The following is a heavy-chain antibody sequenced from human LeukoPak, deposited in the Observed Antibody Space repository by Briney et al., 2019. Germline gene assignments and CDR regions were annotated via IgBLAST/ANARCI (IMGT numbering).Heavy chain of an antibody. CDR3: VNLARDSPCDY. V-gene: IGHV3-64D*09. D-gene: IGHD2-15*01. CDR2: ITSNGGST. CDR1: GFTFSSYA. Sequence: GGSLRLSCSASGFTFSSYAMHWVRQAPGKGLEYVSAITSNGGSTYYADSVKGRFTISRDNPKNTLFLQMSGLRAEDTAVYYCVNLARDSPCDYWGQGTLVTVSS. J-gene: IGHJ4*02.